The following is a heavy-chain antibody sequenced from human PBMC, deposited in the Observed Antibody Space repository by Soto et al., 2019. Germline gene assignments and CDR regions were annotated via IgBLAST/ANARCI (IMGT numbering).Heavy chain of an antibody. CDR1: GDSVSSNSAA. CDR2: TYYRSKWYN. Sequence: PSETLSLTCAISGDSVSSNSAAWNWIRQSPSRGLEWLGRTYYRSKWYNDYAVSVKSRITINPDTSKNQFSLQLNSVTPEDAAVYYCARSPDDDPGMGSLSHLFDYWGQGTLVTVSS. J-gene: IGHJ4*02. CDR3: ARSPDDDPGMGSLSHLFDY. D-gene: IGHD6-13*01. V-gene: IGHV6-1*01.